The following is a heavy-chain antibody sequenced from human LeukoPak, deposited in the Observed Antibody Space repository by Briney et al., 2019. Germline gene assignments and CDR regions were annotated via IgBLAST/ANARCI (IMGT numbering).Heavy chain of an antibody. Sequence: GASVKVSCKASGYTFTSYGISWVRQAPGQGLEWMGWISAYNGNTNYAQKLQGRVTMTTDTSTSTAYMELRSLRSDDTAVYYCALGQYDILTGYSPHDYWGQGTLVTVSS. CDR1: GYTFTSYG. CDR3: ALGQYDILTGYSPHDY. V-gene: IGHV1-18*01. J-gene: IGHJ4*02. D-gene: IGHD3-9*01. CDR2: ISAYNGNT.